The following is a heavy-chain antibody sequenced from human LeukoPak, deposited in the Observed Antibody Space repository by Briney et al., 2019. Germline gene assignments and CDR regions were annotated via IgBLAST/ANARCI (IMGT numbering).Heavy chain of an antibody. Sequence: QTGGSLRLSCAASGFTFSSYAMHWVRRAPGKGLEWVAVISYDGSNKYYADSVKGRFTISRDNSKNTLYLQMNSLRAEDTAVYYCARDHGYSGYDSPFFDYWGQGTLVTVSS. J-gene: IGHJ4*02. V-gene: IGHV3-30-3*01. D-gene: IGHD5-12*01. CDR1: GFTFSSYA. CDR3: ARDHGYSGYDSPFFDY. CDR2: ISYDGSNK.